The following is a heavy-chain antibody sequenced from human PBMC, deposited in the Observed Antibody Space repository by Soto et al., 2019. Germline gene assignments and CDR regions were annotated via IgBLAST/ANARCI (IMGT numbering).Heavy chain of an antibody. CDR2: IYHGGRT. Sequence: QLQLQESGSGLVKPSQTLSLTCGVSGASISSSGYSWNWIRQPPRKGLEWMGYIYHGGRTYYNPCLGRRVTISEDRSKNQCSMKLASVTAADTAVYYCARATERFLDYYYGVDVWGQGTTVTFSS. V-gene: IGHV4-30-2*01. D-gene: IGHD1-1*01. CDR3: ARATERFLDYYYGVDV. CDR1: GASISSSGYS. J-gene: IGHJ6*02.